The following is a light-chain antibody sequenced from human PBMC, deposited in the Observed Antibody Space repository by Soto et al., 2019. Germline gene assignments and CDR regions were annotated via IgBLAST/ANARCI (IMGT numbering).Light chain of an antibody. CDR2: DVS. CDR1: SSDVGGYNY. V-gene: IGLV2-14*01. Sequence: QSALTQPASVSGSPGQSITISCPGTSSDVGGYNYVSWYQQHPGKAPKLMIYDVSNRPSGVSNRFSGSKSGNTASLTISGLQAEDEADYYCSSYTSSSTYVVFGGGTKVTV. CDR3: SSYTSSSTYVV. J-gene: IGLJ2*01.